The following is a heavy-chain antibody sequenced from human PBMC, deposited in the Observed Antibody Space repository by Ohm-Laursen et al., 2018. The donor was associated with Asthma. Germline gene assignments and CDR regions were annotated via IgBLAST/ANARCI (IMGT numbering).Heavy chain of an antibody. CDR1: GGTFSSYA. CDR2: IIPIFGTA. V-gene: IGHV1-69*01. Sequence: SSAKVSCKASGGTFSSYAISWVRQAPGQGLEWMGGIIPIFGTANYAQKFQGRVTITADESTSTAYMELSSLRSEDTAVYYCARSLVGGPPPFDPWGQGTLVTVSS. D-gene: IGHD1-26*01. J-gene: IGHJ5*02. CDR3: ARSLVGGPPPFDP.